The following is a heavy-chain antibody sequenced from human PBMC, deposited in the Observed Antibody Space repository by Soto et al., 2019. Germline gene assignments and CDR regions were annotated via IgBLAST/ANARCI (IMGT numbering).Heavy chain of an antibody. CDR1: GYTLTELS. V-gene: IGHV1-24*01. J-gene: IGHJ5*02. Sequence: QVQLVQSGAEVKKPGASVKVSCKVSGYTLTELSMHWVRQAPGKGLEWMGGFDPEDGETIYAQKFQGRVTMTEDTSTATAYMELSSLRSDDTAVYYCATAFYSGSGSYYRSPFDPWGQGTLVTVSS. CDR2: FDPEDGET. D-gene: IGHD3-10*01. CDR3: ATAFYSGSGSYYRSPFDP.